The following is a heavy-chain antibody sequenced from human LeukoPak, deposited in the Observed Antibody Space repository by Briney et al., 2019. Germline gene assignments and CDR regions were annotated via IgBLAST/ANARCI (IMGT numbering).Heavy chain of an antibody. V-gene: IGHV1-46*01. Sequence: GASVKVSCKASGYTFTNYWVHWVRQAPGQGLEWMGVINPSGGNTNYAQKFQGRVTLTRDTSARTVYMELSSLRSDDTAVYYCARGPRITMIVVVTLEDYWGQGTLVTVSS. CDR1: GYTFTNYW. CDR2: INPSGGNT. D-gene: IGHD3-22*01. CDR3: ARGPRITMIVVVTLEDY. J-gene: IGHJ4*02.